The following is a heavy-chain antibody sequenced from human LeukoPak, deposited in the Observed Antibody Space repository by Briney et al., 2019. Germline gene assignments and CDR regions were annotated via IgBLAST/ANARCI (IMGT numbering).Heavy chain of an antibody. CDR3: AKPGRTAAGLSDP. V-gene: IGHV3-23*01. D-gene: IGHD6-13*01. CDR1: GFTFKNYA. Sequence: GGSLRLSCAASGFTFKNYALSWVRQAPGKGLEWVSGFSVNGRDTYYADFVKGRFTIARDIAKNTLYLQMNSLRAEDTATYYCAKPGRTAAGLSDPWGQGTLVTVSS. CDR2: FSVNGRDT. J-gene: IGHJ5*02.